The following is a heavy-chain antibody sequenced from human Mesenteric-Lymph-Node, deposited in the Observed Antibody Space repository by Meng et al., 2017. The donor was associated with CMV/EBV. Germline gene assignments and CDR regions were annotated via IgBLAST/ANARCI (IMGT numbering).Heavy chain of an antibody. CDR1: GYTFTGYY. J-gene: IGHJ4*02. V-gene: IGHV1-2*02. Sequence: ASVKVSCKASGYTFTGYYMHWVRQAPGQGLEWMGWINPNSGGTNYAQKFQGRVTMTRDTSISTAYMELSRLRSDDTAVYYCARDLDIAAAGTIDYWGQGTLVTVSS. CDR3: ARDLDIAAAGTIDY. D-gene: IGHD6-13*01. CDR2: INPNSGGT.